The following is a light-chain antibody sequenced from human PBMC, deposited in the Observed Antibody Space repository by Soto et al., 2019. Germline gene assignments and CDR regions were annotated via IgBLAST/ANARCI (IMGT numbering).Light chain of an antibody. CDR1: QSVSSSY. Sequence: NVLGQYPGTQSLSPAGRATLYCRASQSVSSSYLAWYQQKPGQAPRLLIYGASSRATGIPDRFSGSGSGTDFTLTISRLEPEDFAVYYCQQYGSSPRFTFGPGTKVDIK. V-gene: IGKV3-20*01. CDR2: GAS. CDR3: QQYGSSPRFT. J-gene: IGKJ3*01.